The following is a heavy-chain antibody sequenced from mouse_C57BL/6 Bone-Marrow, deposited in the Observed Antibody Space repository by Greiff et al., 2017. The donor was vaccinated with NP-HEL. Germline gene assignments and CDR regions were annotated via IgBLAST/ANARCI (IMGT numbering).Heavy chain of an antibody. CDR1: GFSLTSYG. CDR2: IWRGGST. CDR3: ATIYYYGSTGIYYYAMDY. D-gene: IGHD1-1*01. V-gene: IGHV2-5*01. Sequence: VKLMESGPGLVQPSQSLSITCTVSGFSLTSYGVHWVRQSPGKGLEWLGVIWRGGSTDYNAAFMSRLSITKDNSKSQVFFKMNSLQADDTAIYYCATIYYYGSTGIYYYAMDYWGQGTSVTVSS. J-gene: IGHJ4*01.